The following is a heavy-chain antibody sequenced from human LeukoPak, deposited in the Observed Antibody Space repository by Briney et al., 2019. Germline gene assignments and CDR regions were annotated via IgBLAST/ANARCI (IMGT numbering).Heavy chain of an antibody. V-gene: IGHV3-74*01. J-gene: IGHJ4*02. D-gene: IGHD1-26*01. CDR2: INNAGSSP. CDR1: GLRFSDYW. Sequence: GGSLRLSCAASGLRFSDYWMHWVRQAPGKGLVWVSRINNAGSSPSYADSVKGRFTISRDNAKNTLYLQMSSLRAEDTAVYYCARGPAANSGSYYVGDNWGQGSLVIVSS. CDR3: ARGPAANSGSYYVGDN.